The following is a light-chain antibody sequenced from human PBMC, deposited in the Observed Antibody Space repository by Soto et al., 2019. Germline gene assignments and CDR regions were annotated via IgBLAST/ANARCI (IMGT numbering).Light chain of an antibody. CDR2: GAS. CDR3: QQYGSSPRT. V-gene: IGKV3-20*01. CDR1: QSVSSGH. J-gene: IGKJ1*01. Sequence: EIVLTQSPGTLSLSPGESATPSCLASQSVSSGHLAWYQQKPGQAPRLLISGASSRATGIPDRFTGSGSGTDFTLTISRLEPEDFAVYYCQQYGSSPRTFGQGTKVDIK.